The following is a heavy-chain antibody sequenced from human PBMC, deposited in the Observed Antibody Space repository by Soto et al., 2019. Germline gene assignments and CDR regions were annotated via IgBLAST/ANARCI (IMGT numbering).Heavy chain of an antibody. D-gene: IGHD2-21*02. CDR1: AFTLTEYY. J-gene: IGHJ3*02. CDR3: ASIGDCGGDCYAFDI. V-gene: IGHV3-11*01. CDR2: ISNSGNTI. Sequence: QVQLVESGGGSVKPGGSLRLSCEASAFTLTEYYMSWSRQAPGKGLEWLSYISNSGNTIYYADSVKGRFTISRDSAKNSLFLEMNSLRAEDTAVYYCASIGDCGGDCYAFDIWGQGTMVSVSS.